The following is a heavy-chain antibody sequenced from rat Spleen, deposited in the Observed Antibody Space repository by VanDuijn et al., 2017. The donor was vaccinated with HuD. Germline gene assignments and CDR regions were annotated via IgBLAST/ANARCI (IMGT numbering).Heavy chain of an antibody. CDR1: GFTFSDYF. CDR2: IRFDGSST. V-gene: IGHV5-29*01. D-gene: IGHD5-1*01. Sequence: EVQLVESDGGLVQPGRSLKLSCAASGFTFSDYFMAWVRQVPTKGLEWVATIRFDGSSTYYRDSVKGRFTISRDNAESTLYLQMDSLRSEDTATYYCVRLLGAPDWYFDFWGPGTMVTVSS. CDR3: VRLLGAPDWYFDF. J-gene: IGHJ1*01.